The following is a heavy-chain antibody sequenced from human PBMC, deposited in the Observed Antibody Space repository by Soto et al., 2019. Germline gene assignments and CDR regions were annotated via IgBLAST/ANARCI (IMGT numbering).Heavy chain of an antibody. CDR2: IIPIFGTA. CDR3: ARLGTPYYSSSWGNWFDP. J-gene: IGHJ5*02. V-gene: IGHV1-69*01. D-gene: IGHD6-13*01. CDR1: GGTFSSYA. Sequence: QVQLVQSGAEVKKPGSSVKVSCKASGGTFSSYAISWVRQAPGQGLEWMGGIIPIFGTANYAQMFQGRVTITADESTSTAYMELSSLRSEDTAVYYCARLGTPYYSSSWGNWFDPWGQGTLVTVSS.